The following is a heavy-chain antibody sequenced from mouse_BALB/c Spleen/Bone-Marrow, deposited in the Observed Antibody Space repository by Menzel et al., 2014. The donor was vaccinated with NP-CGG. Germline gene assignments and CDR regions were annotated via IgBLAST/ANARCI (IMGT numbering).Heavy chain of an antibody. CDR3: GRGGLRREGYAMDY. CDR1: GYSFTGYF. Sequence: AQLQQSGPELVKPGASVKISCKASGYSFTGYFRNWVKQSHGKSLEWIGRINPYNGDTFYNQKFKGKATLTVDKSSSTAHMELLSLTSEDSAVYYCGRGGLRREGYAMDYWGQGTSVTVSS. J-gene: IGHJ4*01. V-gene: IGHV1-37*01. D-gene: IGHD2-2*01. CDR2: INPYNGDT.